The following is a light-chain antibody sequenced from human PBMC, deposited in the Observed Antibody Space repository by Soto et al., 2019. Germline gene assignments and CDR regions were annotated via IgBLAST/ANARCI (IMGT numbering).Light chain of an antibody. Sequence: EKVMTQSPATLSVSPGERATLSCRASQSVGSDLAWYQQKPGQAPRLLIYGASTRATGIPARFSGSASGTEFTLTITGLQSEDFAVYYCQQYKNWPPISFGQGTRLEIK. CDR1: QSVGSD. J-gene: IGKJ5*01. V-gene: IGKV3-15*01. CDR3: QQYKNWPPIS. CDR2: GAS.